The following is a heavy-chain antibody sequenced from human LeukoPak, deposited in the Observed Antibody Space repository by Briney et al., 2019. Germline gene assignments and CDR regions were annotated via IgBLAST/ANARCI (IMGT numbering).Heavy chain of an antibody. CDR1: GGSISSYY. D-gene: IGHD4-17*01. CDR2: IYTSGST. Sequence: KPSETLSLTCTVSGGSISSYYWSWIRQPAGKGLEWIGRIYTSGSTNYNPSLKSRVTMSVDTSKNQFSLKLSSVTAADTAVYYCAREGVRYGDYVFYYGMDVWGQGTTVTVSS. J-gene: IGHJ6*02. V-gene: IGHV4-4*07. CDR3: AREGVRYGDYVFYYGMDV.